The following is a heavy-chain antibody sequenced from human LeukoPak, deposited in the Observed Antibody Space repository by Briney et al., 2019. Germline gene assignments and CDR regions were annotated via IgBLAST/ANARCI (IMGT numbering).Heavy chain of an antibody. Sequence: GKSLKISCKGSGYSFTTYWISWVRQMPGKGLEWMGIIYPGDSDTRYSPSFQGQVTISADKSISTAYLQWSSLKASDTAMYYCARHKLYNWFDPWGQGTLVTVSS. CDR2: IYPGDSDT. CDR3: ARHKLYNWFDP. V-gene: IGHV5-51*01. J-gene: IGHJ5*02. CDR1: GYSFTTYW.